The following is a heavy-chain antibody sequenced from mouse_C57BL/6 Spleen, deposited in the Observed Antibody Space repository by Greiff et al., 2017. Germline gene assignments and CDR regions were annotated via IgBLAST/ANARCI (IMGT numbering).Heavy chain of an antibody. CDR2: ISSGSSTI. CDR1: GFTFSDYG. V-gene: IGHV5-17*01. Sequence: EVQRVESGGGLVKPGGSLKLSCAASGFTFSDYGMHWVRQAPEKGLEWVAYISSGSSTIYYADTVKGRFTISRDNAKNTLFLQMTSLRSEYTAMYYCARRDYADYYAMDYWGQGTSVTVSS. CDR3: ARRDYADYYAMDY. J-gene: IGHJ4*01. D-gene: IGHD2-4*01.